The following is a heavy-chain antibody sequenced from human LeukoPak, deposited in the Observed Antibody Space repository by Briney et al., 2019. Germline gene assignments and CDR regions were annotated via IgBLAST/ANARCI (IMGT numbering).Heavy chain of an antibody. CDR1: GFTFSSYA. J-gene: IGHJ4*02. Sequence: PGGSLRLSCAVSGFTFSSYAMHWVRQAPGQGLEWVAVISYDGSNKYYADSVKGRFTISRDNSKNTLYLQMNSLRAEDTAVYYCARAGGGDNSWEDDYWGQGTLVTVSS. V-gene: IGHV3-30-3*01. CDR3: ARAGGGDNSWEDDY. D-gene: IGHD2-21*01. CDR2: ISYDGSNK.